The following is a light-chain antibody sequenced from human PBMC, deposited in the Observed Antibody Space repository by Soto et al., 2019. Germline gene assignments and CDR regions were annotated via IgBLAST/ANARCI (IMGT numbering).Light chain of an antibody. V-gene: IGKV3-20*01. CDR1: QSVSSSY. CDR2: GAS. Sequence: EIVLTQSPGTLSFAPGERATLSCRASQSVSSSYLAWYQQKPGQAPRLLIYGASSRATGIPDRSSGSGSGTDFTLTIGRLEPEDFAVYYCQQYGSPWTFGQGTKVDI. CDR3: QQYGSPWT. J-gene: IGKJ1*01.